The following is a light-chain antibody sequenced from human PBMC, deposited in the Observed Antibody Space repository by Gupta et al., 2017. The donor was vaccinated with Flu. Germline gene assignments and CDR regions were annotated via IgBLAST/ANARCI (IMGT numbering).Light chain of an antibody. J-gene: IGLJ3*02. CDR3: QTWGTGPWV. V-gene: IGLV4-69*01. Sequence: EHSSYAIAWHQQQPEKGPRYLMKLNSDGSHSKGDGIPDRFSGSSSGAERYLTISSLQSEDEADYYCQTWGTGPWVFGGGTKLTVL. CDR2: LNSDGSH. CDR1: EHSSYA.